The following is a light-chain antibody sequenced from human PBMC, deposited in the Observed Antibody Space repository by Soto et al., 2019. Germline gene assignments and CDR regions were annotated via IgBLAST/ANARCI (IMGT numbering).Light chain of an antibody. V-gene: IGKV1-5*03. J-gene: IGKJ5*01. CDR1: QNINSW. CDR3: QQYEIYPIT. Sequence: DIQMTQSPFTLSASVGDRVTITCRASQNINSWLAWYQQKPGKDPKLLIYKASSLESGVPARFSGSGSGTEFTLTISSLQPDDFAAYYCQQYEIYPITFGQGTRLEIK. CDR2: KAS.